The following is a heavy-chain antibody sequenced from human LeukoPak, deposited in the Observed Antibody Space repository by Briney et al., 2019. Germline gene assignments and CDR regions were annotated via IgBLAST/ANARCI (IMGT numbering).Heavy chain of an antibody. CDR2: INSDGSIT. D-gene: IGHD5-18*01. J-gene: IGHJ6*02. CDR1: GFTFTTYW. Sequence: GGSLRLSCAASGFTFTTYWMHWVRQAPGKGLVWVSHINSDGSITSYAGSVKGRFTISRDNAKNTLYLQMNSLRAEDTAVYYCARDAVDTANAVWGQGTTVTVSS. V-gene: IGHV3-74*01. CDR3: ARDAVDTANAV.